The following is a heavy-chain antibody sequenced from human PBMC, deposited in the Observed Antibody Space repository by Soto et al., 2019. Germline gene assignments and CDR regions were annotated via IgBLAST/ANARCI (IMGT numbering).Heavy chain of an antibody. J-gene: IGHJ4*02. V-gene: IGHV1-2*04. CDR2: INPNSGGT. CDR3: ARDARGDEAPMDY. Sequence: QVQLVQSGAEVKKPGASVKVSCKASGYTFTGYYMHWVRQAPGQGLEWMGWINPNSGGTNYAQKFQGWVTMTRDTSISTGSMELSRLRSDDTAVYYCARDARGDEAPMDYWGQGTLVTVSS. CDR1: GYTFTGYY. D-gene: IGHD3-10*01.